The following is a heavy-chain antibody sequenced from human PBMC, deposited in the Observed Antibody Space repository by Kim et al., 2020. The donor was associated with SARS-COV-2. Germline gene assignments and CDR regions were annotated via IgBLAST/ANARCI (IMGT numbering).Heavy chain of an antibody. V-gene: IGHV4-39*01. J-gene: IGHJ6*03. CDR3: ARRRSNYYYMDV. Sequence: YYTPSLKRRVTISVDTSKNQFSLKLSSVTAADTAVYYCARRRSNYYYMDVWGKGTTVTVSS. D-gene: IGHD6-6*01.